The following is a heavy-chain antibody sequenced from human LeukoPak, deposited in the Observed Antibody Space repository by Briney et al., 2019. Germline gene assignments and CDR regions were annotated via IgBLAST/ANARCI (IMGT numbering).Heavy chain of an antibody. CDR3: ARAIDCSGGSCILDYYYYMDV. CDR1: GGSISSYY. V-gene: IGHV4-4*07. D-gene: IGHD2-15*01. J-gene: IGHJ6*03. CDR2: IYTSGST. Sequence: SETLSLTCTVSGGSISSYYWSWIRQPAGKGLEWIGRIYTSGSTNYNPSLKSRVTMSVDTSKNQFSLKLSSVTAADTAVYYCARAIDCSGGSCILDYYYYMDVWGKGTTVTVSS.